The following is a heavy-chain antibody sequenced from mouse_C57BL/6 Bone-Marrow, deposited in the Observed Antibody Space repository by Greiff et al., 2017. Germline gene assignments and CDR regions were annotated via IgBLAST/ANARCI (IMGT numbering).Heavy chain of an antibody. V-gene: IGHV1-81*01. CDR2: IYPRSGNT. D-gene: IGHD3-2*02. CDR1: GYTFTSYG. Sequence: VQLQQSGAELARPGASVKLSCKASGYTFTSYGISWVKQRTGQGLEWIGEIYPRSGNTYYNEKFKGKATLTADKSSSTAYMELRSLTSEDSAVYFCARAQLRAGLFAYWGQGTLVTVSA. J-gene: IGHJ3*01. CDR3: ARAQLRAGLFAY.